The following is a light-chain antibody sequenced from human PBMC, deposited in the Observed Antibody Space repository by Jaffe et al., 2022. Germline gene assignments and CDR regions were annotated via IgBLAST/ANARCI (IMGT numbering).Light chain of an antibody. Sequence: DIQMTQSPSSLSASAGDRVTITCRASQSISSFLNWYQQRPGKAPKILIYAASSLQSGVPSRFSGSGSGTDFTLTISSLQPEDSATYYCQQTYSTPTFGQGTKLEIK. CDR1: QSISSF. J-gene: IGKJ2*01. CDR3: QQTYSTPT. V-gene: IGKV1-39*01. CDR2: AAS.